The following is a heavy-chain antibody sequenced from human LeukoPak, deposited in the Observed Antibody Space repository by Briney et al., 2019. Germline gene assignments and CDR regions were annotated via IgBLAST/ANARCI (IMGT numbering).Heavy chain of an antibody. CDR2: ISAYNGNT. V-gene: IGHV1-18*01. CDR3: ARVKQGY. D-gene: IGHD6-13*01. Sequence: ASVKVSCKASGYTFTSYGISWVRQTPGQGLEWMGWISAYNGNTNYAQKFQGRVTMTTDTSTSTVYMELRSLSSDDTAVYFCARVKQGYWGQGTLVTVSS. J-gene: IGHJ4*02. CDR1: GYTFTSYG.